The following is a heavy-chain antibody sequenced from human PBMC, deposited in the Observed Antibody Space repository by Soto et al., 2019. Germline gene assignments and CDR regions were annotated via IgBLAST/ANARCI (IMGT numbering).Heavy chain of an antibody. Sequence: SETLSLTCTVSGGSISSYCWSWIRQPQGKGLGWIGYIYYSGSTNYNPSLKSRVTISVDTSKNQFSLKLSSVTAADTAVYYCARSRSEAAVTLYYYYYGMDVWGQGTTVTVSS. J-gene: IGHJ6*02. V-gene: IGHV4-59*01. CDR1: GGSISSYC. CDR2: IYYSGST. D-gene: IGHD6-13*01. CDR3: ARSRSEAAVTLYYYYYGMDV.